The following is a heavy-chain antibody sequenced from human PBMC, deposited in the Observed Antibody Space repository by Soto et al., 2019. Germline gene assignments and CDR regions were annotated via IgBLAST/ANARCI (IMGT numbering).Heavy chain of an antibody. CDR2: ISGSGGST. Sequence: EVQLLESGGGLVQPGGSLRLSCAASGFTFSSYAMSWVRQAPGQGLEWVSAISGSGGSTYYADSVKGRFTISRDNSNNTLYLQINSLGAEDTAVYYCAKDVAPTYYYDSSGYYYVRYFDYWGQGTLVTVSS. D-gene: IGHD3-22*01. J-gene: IGHJ4*02. V-gene: IGHV3-23*01. CDR1: GFTFSSYA. CDR3: AKDVAPTYYYDSSGYYYVRYFDY.